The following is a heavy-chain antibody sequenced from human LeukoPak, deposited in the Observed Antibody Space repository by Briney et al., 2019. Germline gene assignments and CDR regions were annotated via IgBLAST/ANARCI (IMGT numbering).Heavy chain of an antibody. Sequence: SETLSLTCAVSVGSISSSNWWARVRQPPGKGLEWIGEIYHSGSTNYNPSLKSRVTISVDKSKNQFSLKLSSVTAADTAVYYCAKLSRSSGRYLGMYYWGQGTLVTVSS. J-gene: IGHJ4*02. V-gene: IGHV4-4*02. CDR3: AKLSRSSGRYLGMYY. D-gene: IGHD6-19*01. CDR1: VGSISSSNW. CDR2: IYHSGST.